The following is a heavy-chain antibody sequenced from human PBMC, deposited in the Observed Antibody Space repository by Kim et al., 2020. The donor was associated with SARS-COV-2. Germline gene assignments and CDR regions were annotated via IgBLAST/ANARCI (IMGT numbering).Heavy chain of an antibody. V-gene: IGHV3-15*01. D-gene: IGHD6-13*01. J-gene: IGHJ5*02. Sequence: GGSLRLSCVASGFTFSNARMSWVRQAPGKGLEWVGRIKSKTDGGTTDYAAPVKGRFTISRDDSKNTLYLQMNSLKTEDTAVYYCTRPRIAAAGTEDWFDPWGQGTLVTVSS. CDR3: TRPRIAAAGTEDWFDP. CDR2: IKSKTDGGTT. CDR1: GFTFSNAR.